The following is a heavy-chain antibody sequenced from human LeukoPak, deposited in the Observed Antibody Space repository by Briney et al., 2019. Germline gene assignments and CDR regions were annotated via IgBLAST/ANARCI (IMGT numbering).Heavy chain of an antibody. CDR2: IRSKAYSYAT. D-gene: IGHD2-2*01. CDR1: GFSFSDSA. Sequence: GGSLRLSCAASGFSFSDSAMHWVRQASGKGLEWVGRIRSKAYSYATVYAESVKGRFTISRDDSKNTAYLQMNSLRAEDTAVYYCAKARSGSSASCYNYWGQGTLVTVSS. CDR3: AKARSGSSASCYNY. V-gene: IGHV3-73*01. J-gene: IGHJ4*02.